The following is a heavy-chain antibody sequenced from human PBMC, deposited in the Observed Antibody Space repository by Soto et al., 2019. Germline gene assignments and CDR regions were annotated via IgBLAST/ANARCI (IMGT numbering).Heavy chain of an antibody. J-gene: IGHJ4*02. D-gene: IGHD3-10*01. CDR2: MNPNSGNT. Sequence: QVQLVQSGAEVKKPGASVKVSCKASGYTFTSYDINWVRQATGQGLEWMGWMNPNSGNTGYQQKFQCTVTMTRKPSISTAYMELSSLRSEDTAVYYCAITHLRFGDHHYWGQGTLVTVSS. CDR1: GYTFTSYD. V-gene: IGHV1-8*01. CDR3: AITHLRFGDHHY.